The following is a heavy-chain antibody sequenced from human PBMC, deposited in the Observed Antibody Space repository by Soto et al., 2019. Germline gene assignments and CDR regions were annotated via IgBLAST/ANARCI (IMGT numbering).Heavy chain of an antibody. CDR3: ERDTGAVILDP. V-gene: IGHV1-3*01. CDR1: GYTFTSYA. J-gene: IGHJ5*02. CDR2: INAGNGNT. D-gene: IGHD4-4*01. Sequence: QVQLVQSGAEVKKPGASVKVSCKASGYTFTSYAMHWVRQAPGQRLEWMGWINAGNGNTKYSQKFQGRVTITRDTSASTAYMEVSSLRSEDTAVYYCERDTGAVILDPWGQGTLVTVSS.